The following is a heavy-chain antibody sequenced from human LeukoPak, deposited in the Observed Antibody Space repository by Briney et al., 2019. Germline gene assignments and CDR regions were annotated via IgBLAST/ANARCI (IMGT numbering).Heavy chain of an antibody. CDR2: INPNSGGT. D-gene: IGHD2-2*02. Sequence: ASVKVSCKASGYTFTGYYMQWVRQAPGQGLEWMGWINPNSGGTNYAQKFQGRVTMTRDTSSSTAYMELSRLRSDDTAVYHCARGVRDCSSTSCYILKGLWHWGQGTPVTVSS. CDR3: ARGVRDCSSTSCYILKGLWH. J-gene: IGHJ4*02. CDR1: GYTFTGYY. V-gene: IGHV1-2*02.